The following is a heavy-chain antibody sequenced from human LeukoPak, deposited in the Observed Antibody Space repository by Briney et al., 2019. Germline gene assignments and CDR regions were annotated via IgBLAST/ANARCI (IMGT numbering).Heavy chain of an antibody. D-gene: IGHD3-16*02. Sequence: SETLSLTCAVYGGSFSSYYWSWIRQPPGKGLEWIWEINHSGSPNYHPSPKSRVTISVDTSKNQFSLKLSSVTAAETAVYYCARRPSYYDYVWGSYRHWKNNWFDHWGQGTLVTVSS. CDR3: ARRPSYYDYVWGSYRHWKNNWFDH. CDR1: GGSFSSYY. CDR2: INHSGSP. V-gene: IGHV4-34*01. J-gene: IGHJ5*02.